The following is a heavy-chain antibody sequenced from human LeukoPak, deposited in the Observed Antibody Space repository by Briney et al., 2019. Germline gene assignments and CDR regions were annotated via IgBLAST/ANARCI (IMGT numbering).Heavy chain of an antibody. J-gene: IGHJ4*02. CDR1: GGSISTYY. CDR3: ARHQSGSTYAY. D-gene: IGHD3-3*01. V-gene: IGHV4-59*08. Sequence: SETLSLTCSVSGGSISTYYWSWIRQPPGKGLEWIGYISYSGNANYNASLETRATISVETSKNLFSLRLSSVTAADTAVYYCARHQSGSTYAYWGQGILVTVSS. CDR2: ISYSGNA.